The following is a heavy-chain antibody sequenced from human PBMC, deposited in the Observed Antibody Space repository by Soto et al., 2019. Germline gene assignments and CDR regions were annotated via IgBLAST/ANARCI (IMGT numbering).Heavy chain of an antibody. D-gene: IGHD6-13*01. CDR3: AREGRGMAAAGKDSYYYYGMDV. V-gene: IGHV4-31*02. CDR2: IYYSGST. J-gene: IGHJ6*02. CDR1: GGSISSGGYY. Sequence: SETLSLTSTVSGGSISSGGYYWSWIRQHPRKGLERIGYIYYSGSTYYNPSLKSRVTISVDTSKNQFSLKLSSVTAADTAVDYCAREGRGMAAAGKDSYYYYGMDVWGQGTTVTSP.